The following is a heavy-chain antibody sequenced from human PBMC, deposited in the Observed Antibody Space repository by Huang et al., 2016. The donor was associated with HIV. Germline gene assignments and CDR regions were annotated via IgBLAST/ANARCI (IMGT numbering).Heavy chain of an antibody. CDR2: IYYSGST. CDR3: ASASIAARRWFDP. J-gene: IGHJ5*02. Sequence: QVQLQESGPGLVKPSETLSLTCTVSGGSMSCYYWSWIRQPPGKGLEWSGYIYYSGSTNYNPSLKSRVTIAVDTSKNQFSLRLSSVTAADTAVYYWASASIAARRWFDPWGQGSLVTVSS. D-gene: IGHD6-6*01. CDR1: GGSMSCYY. V-gene: IGHV4-59*01.